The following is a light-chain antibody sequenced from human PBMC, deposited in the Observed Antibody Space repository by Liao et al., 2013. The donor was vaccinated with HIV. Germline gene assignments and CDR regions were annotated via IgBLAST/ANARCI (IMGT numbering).Light chain of an antibody. CDR1: NIGSKS. V-gene: IGLV3-21*01. J-gene: IGLJ1*01. CDR2: SDS. CDR3: QAWDSTIAYV. Sequence: SYVLTQPPSVSVAPRKTASITCGGKNIGSKSVHWFQQKPGQAPAVVIYSDSDRPSGIPERFSGSTSGSTATLTISGTQAMDEADYYCQAWDSTIAYVFGTGTKVTVL.